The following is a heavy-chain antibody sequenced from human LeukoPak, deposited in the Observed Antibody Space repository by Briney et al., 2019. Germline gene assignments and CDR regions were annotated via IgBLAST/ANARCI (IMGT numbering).Heavy chain of an antibody. CDR1: GFTFSSYS. J-gene: IGHJ6*03. CDR2: ISSSSSTI. V-gene: IGHV3-48*04. Sequence: PGGSLRLSCAASGFTFSSYSMNWVRQAPGKGLEWVSYISSSSSTIYYADSVKGRFTISRDNAKNSLYLQMNSLRAEDTAVYYCARVGKPFYYYYMDVWGKGTTVTVSS. D-gene: IGHD4-23*01. CDR3: ARVGKPFYYYYMDV.